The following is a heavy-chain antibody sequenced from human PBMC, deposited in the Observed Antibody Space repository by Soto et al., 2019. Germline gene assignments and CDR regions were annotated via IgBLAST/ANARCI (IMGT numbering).Heavy chain of an antibody. Sequence: GGSLRLSCAASGFTFSSYAMSWVRQAPGKGLEWVSAISGSGGSTYYADSVKGRFTISRDNSKNTLYLQMNSLRAEDTAVYYCAKASYDFWSGYYGPFDYWGQGTLVTVSS. D-gene: IGHD3-3*01. CDR3: AKASYDFWSGYYGPFDY. CDR1: GFTFSSYA. V-gene: IGHV3-23*01. CDR2: ISGSGGST. J-gene: IGHJ4*02.